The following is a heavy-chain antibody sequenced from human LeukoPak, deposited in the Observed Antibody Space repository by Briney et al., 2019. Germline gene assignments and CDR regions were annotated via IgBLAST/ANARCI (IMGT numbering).Heavy chain of an antibody. CDR3: ERDLRYFGGGGRWITDDAFDM. V-gene: IGHV3-21*01. CDR2: IFSSSSYI. J-gene: IGHJ3*02. D-gene: IGHD2-15*01. Sequence: GSLRLSCAASGFTFSSYSMNWVRQAPGKGLEWVSSIFSSSSYIYYADSVKGRFTISRDYTKNSLYLQMSSTKAEDAAVYYCERDLRYFGGGGRWITDDAFDMWGEGTMVSVSS. CDR1: GFTFSSYS.